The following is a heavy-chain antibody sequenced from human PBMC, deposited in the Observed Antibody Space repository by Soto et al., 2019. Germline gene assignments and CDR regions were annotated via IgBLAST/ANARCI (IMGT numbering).Heavy chain of an antibody. V-gene: IGHV4-31*03. J-gene: IGHJ5*02. Sequence: SETLSFTCTVPGDAIRGAGYYWSWIGQDTGMGLEGIGYIYYRVGNTYYNPSLDSRLTISVDTSKNQFSLTLSYVTAADTATYYCAQDTGYYGDYNWFDPWGQGTLVTVSS. CDR1: GDAIRGAGYY. CDR3: AQDTGYYGDYNWFDP. CDR2: IYYRVGNT. D-gene: IGHD3-3*01.